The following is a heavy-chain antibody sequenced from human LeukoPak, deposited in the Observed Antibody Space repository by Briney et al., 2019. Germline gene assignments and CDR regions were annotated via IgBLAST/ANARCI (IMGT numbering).Heavy chain of an antibody. CDR1: GFSLSAYG. Sequence: GGSLSLSCAVSGFSLSAYGMHWVRQAPGKGLEWVALISYDGGNKYNSDSVKGRFTISRGNSKNTLYLQMISLRPEDTAVYYCAKDLGDYGCYYGMDVWGQGTTVMVSS. D-gene: IGHD4-17*01. CDR2: ISYDGGNK. V-gene: IGHV3-30*18. CDR3: AKDLGDYGCYYGMDV. J-gene: IGHJ6*02.